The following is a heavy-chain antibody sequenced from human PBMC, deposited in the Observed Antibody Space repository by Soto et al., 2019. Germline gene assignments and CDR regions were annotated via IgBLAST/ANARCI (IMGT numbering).Heavy chain of an antibody. CDR1: GFTFSSYG. CDR2: IWYDGSNK. D-gene: IGHD2-15*01. J-gene: IGHJ4*02. CDR3: ARDTPRSYGGSPFDY. V-gene: IGHV3-33*01. Sequence: GGSLRLSYAASGFTFSSYGMHWVRQAPGKGLEWVAVIWYDGSNKYYADSVKGRFTISRDNSNNTLYLQMNSLRAEDTAVYYCARDTPRSYGGSPFDYWGQGTLVTVSS.